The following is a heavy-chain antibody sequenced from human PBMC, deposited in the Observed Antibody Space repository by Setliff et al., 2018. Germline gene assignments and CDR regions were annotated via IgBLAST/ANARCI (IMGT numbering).Heavy chain of an antibody. J-gene: IGHJ3*02. CDR2: ISSTITST. V-gene: IGHV3-23*01. D-gene: IGHD5-18*01. Sequence: GGSLRLSCAASGFTCCSSARAWVRPAPGKGLEWVSAISSTITSTYYADSVKGRFTISRDNSKNTLYLQMNSLRAEDTAVYYCARTRTAMPNDAFDILGQAKMVTVS. CDR1: GFTCCSSA. CDR3: ARTRTAMPNDAFDI.